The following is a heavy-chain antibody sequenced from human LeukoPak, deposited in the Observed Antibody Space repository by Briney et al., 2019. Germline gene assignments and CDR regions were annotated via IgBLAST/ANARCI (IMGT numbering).Heavy chain of an antibody. CDR2: IYYSGST. J-gene: IGHJ6*02. V-gene: IGHV4-59*01. Sequence: PSETLSLTCSVSGGSISSYYWSSIRQPPGKGLEYIGYIYYSGSTNYNPSLKSRVTISVDTSKDQFSLNLTSVTAADTAVYYCARLKCISTTCPSRYVMDVWGQGTTVTVSS. CDR3: ARLKCISTTCPSRYVMDV. D-gene: IGHD2-2*01. CDR1: GGSISSYY.